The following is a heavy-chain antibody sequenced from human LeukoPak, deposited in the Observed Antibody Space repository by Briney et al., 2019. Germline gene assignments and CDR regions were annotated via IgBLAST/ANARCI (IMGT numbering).Heavy chain of an antibody. V-gene: IGHV3-7*01. D-gene: IGHD6-6*01. CDR3: ARLFSAARPIYNWFDP. CDR1: GFTFSSYW. Sequence: GGSLRLSCAASGFTFSSYWMSWVRQAPGKGLEWVANIKQDGSEKYYVDSVKGRFTISRDNAKNSLYLQMNSLRAEDTAVYYCARLFSAARPIYNWFDPWGQGTLVTVSS. J-gene: IGHJ5*02. CDR2: IKQDGSEK.